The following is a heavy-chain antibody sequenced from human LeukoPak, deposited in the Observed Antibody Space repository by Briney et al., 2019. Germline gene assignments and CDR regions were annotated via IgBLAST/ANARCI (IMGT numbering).Heavy chain of an antibody. Sequence: SETLSLTCTVSGGSVSSDSYYWSWVRQPPGKGLEWIGYIYHSGSTNYIPSLKGRVTISVDTSKNQFFLKLSSVTAADTAVYYCARDGGMLRGLIDSWGQGTLVTVSS. CDR1: GGSVSSDSYY. D-gene: IGHD3-10*01. CDR3: ARDGGMLRGLIDS. V-gene: IGHV4-61*01. CDR2: IYHSGST. J-gene: IGHJ4*02.